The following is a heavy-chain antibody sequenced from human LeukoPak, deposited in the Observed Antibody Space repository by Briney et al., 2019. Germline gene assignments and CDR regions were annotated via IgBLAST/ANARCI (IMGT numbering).Heavy chain of an antibody. J-gene: IGHJ4*02. CDR3: ARDYSGYPELWGFDY. D-gene: IGHD5-12*01. Sequence: GASVKVSCKASGFTFTSSAVQWVGQARGQRLEWIGWIVVGSGNTNYAQKFQERVTITRDMSTSTAYMELSRLRSDDTAVYYCARDYSGYPELWGFDYWGQGTLVTVSS. CDR1: GFTFTSSA. V-gene: IGHV1-58*01. CDR2: IVVGSGNT.